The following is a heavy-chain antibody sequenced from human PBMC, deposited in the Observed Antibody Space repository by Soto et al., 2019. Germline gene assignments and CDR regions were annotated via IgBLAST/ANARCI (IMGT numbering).Heavy chain of an antibody. CDR1: GLSFRTSW. J-gene: IGHJ4*02. Sequence: RRLSCAASGLSFRTSWMSWVRQAPGKGLEWVANIKQDGSAKNYVDSVKGRFTISRDNAQKSLYLQMNSLRVEDTAVYYCARDGGYSGYDFFDYWGQGTLVTVSS. D-gene: IGHD5-12*01. V-gene: IGHV3-7*01. CDR3: ARDGGYSGYDFFDY. CDR2: IKQDGSAK.